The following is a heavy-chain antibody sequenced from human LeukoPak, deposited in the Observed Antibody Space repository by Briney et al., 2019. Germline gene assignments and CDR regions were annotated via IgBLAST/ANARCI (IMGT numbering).Heavy chain of an antibody. D-gene: IGHD3-16*02. CDR1: GYSINSGYY. J-gene: IGHJ5*02. CDR2: IYHSGNT. V-gene: IGHV4-38-2*02. Sequence: KASETLSLTCTVSGYSINSGYYRGWIRQPPGKGLEWVGSIYHSGNTLDNPSLKGRVTISVDTSKNQFSLKLNSVTAADTALYFFARITHMITFAGVIANWFDPWGQGTLVTVSS. CDR3: ARITHMITFAGVIANWFDP.